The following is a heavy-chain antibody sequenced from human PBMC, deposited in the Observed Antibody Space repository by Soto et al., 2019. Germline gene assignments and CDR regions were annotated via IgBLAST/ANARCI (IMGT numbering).Heavy chain of an antibody. D-gene: IGHD1-26*01. CDR3: ARDDSGFSGSHYIDYFNY. Sequence: ASVKVSCKASGYTFTSYGISWVRQAPGQGLEWMGWISAYNGNKKYAQKLQGRVTFTGDTSAGTVYMQLSSLTSEDTAVYYCARDDSGFSGSHYIDYFNYWGQGALVTVSS. CDR2: ISAYNGNK. CDR1: GYTFTSYG. J-gene: IGHJ4*02. V-gene: IGHV1-18*01.